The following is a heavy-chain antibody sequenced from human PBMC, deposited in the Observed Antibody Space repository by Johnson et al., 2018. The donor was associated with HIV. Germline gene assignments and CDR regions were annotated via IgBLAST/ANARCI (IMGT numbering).Heavy chain of an antibody. CDR3: AKDRPRGGSSGMGGAFDI. CDR1: GFTFSRYG. CDR2: IRYDGSNE. J-gene: IGHJ3*02. V-gene: IGHV3-30*02. D-gene: IGHD5-12*01. Sequence: QVQLVESGGGVVQPGGSLRLSCAASGFTFSRYGMHWVRQAPGKGLEWVAFIRYDGSNEYYADPVKGRFTISRDTSKNSLDLQMNSLGAEDTAVYYCAKDRPRGGSSGMGGAFDIWGQGTMVTVSS.